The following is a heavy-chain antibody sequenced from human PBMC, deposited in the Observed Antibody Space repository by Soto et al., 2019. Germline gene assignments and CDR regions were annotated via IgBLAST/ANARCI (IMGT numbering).Heavy chain of an antibody. CDR3: AMRYCSSTSCSFDY. D-gene: IGHD2-2*01. V-gene: IGHV4-31*03. J-gene: IGHJ4*02. CDR2: IYYSGST. CDR1: GGSISSGGYY. Sequence: SETLSLTCTVSGGSISSGGYYWSWIRQHPGKGLEWIGYIYYSGSTYYNPSLKSRVTISVDTPKNQFSLKLSSVTAADTAVYYCAMRYCSSTSCSFDYWGQGTLVTVSS.